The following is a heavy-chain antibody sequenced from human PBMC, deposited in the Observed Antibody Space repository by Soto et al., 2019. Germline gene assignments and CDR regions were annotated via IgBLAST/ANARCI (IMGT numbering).Heavy chain of an antibody. CDR1: GVTLGNYA. CDR3: ARHRTANSNWVSGARWLDP. V-gene: IGHV3-23*01. Sequence: EVQVLESGGYLVQPCGSLRLSCATSGVTLGNYAMNSVRQAPGNGLQWVSTISSDRSTTYYADSVKGRFTISRDNSKNMVHLQMNDLRIEYTATYYCARHRTANSNWVSGARWLDPWGQGTLVTVSS. CDR2: ISSDRSTT. J-gene: IGHJ5*02. D-gene: IGHD6-13*01.